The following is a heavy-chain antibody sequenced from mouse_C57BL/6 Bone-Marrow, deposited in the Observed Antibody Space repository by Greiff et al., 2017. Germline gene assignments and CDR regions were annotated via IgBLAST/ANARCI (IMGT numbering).Heavy chain of an antibody. D-gene: IGHD1-1*01. Sequence: EVKVVESGGGLVKPGGSLKLSCAASGFTFSDYGMHWVRQAPEKGLEWVAYISSGSSTIYYADTVTGRFTISRDTAKNTLFLQMTSLRSEDTAMYYCARNYYQDYWGQGTTLTVSS. CDR2: ISSGSSTI. V-gene: IGHV5-17*01. CDR1: GFTFSDYG. CDR3: ARNYYQDY. J-gene: IGHJ2*01.